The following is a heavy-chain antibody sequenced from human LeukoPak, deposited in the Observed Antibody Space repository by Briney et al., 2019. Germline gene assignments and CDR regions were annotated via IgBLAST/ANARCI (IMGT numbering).Heavy chain of an antibody. D-gene: IGHD1-1*01. Sequence: GGSLRLSCAASGFSFFSYTMNWVRQAPGKGLEWVSSISSTRSYIYYADSVKGRFTISRGNAKNSLYLQMNSLRAEDTAVYYCAREVQLERLAFGKEGSALDYWGQGTLVTVSS. V-gene: IGHV3-21*01. CDR1: GFSFFSYT. J-gene: IGHJ4*02. CDR2: ISSTRSYI. CDR3: AREVQLERLAFGKEGSALDY.